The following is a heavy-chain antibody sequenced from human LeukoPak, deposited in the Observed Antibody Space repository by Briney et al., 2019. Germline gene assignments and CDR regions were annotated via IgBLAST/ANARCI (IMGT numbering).Heavy chain of an antibody. J-gene: IGHJ4*02. CDR3: ARARTMHEPDITMILHYFDY. CDR2: ISAYNGNT. CDR1: GYTFTSYG. D-gene: IGHD3-22*01. Sequence: ASVKVSCKASGYTFTSYGISWVRQAPGQGLEWMGWISAYNGNTNYAQKLQGRVTMTTDTSTSTAYMELRSLRSDDTAVYYCARARTMHEPDITMILHYFDYWGQGTLVTVSS. V-gene: IGHV1-18*01.